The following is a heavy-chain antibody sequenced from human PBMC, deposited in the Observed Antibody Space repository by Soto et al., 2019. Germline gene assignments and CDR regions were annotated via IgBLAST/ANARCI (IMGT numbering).Heavy chain of an antibody. J-gene: IGHJ5*02. CDR1: GFTFSIYG. D-gene: IGHD2-2*01. V-gene: IGHV3-30*18. Sequence: GGSLRLSCAASGFTFSIYGMHWVRQAPGKGLEWVAVISYDGSNKYYADSVTGRFTISRDNSKNTLYLQMNSLRAEDTAVYYCAKAGLLGYCSSTSCPFDPWGQGTLVTLSS. CDR3: AKAGLLGYCSSTSCPFDP. CDR2: ISYDGSNK.